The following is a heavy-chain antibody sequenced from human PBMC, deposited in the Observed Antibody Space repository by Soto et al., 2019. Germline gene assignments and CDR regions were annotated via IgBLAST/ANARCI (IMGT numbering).Heavy chain of an antibody. Sequence: QVQLVESGGGLVEPGGSLRLSCAGSGLTFNDSYVSWIRQAPGKGLEWISYISRGGISIYYADSVKGRFTVSRDNAKNSVYLQMNSLRAEDTAVYYCARAPSGYWGQGTLVTVSS. CDR1: GLTFNDSY. J-gene: IGHJ4*02. CDR3: ARAPSGY. CDR2: ISRGGISI. V-gene: IGHV3-11*01. D-gene: IGHD6-25*01.